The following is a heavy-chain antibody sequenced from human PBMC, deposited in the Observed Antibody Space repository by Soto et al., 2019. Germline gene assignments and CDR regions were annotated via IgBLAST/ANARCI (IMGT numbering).Heavy chain of an antibody. Sequence: EVQLVESGGGLVKPGGSLGLSCVASGFTFSGYSINWDRQAPGKGLEWVSYISGPSIYIYYADSVKGRFTISRDNAKSAVYLQMNSLRAEGTAVYYCARGFRNGFNVWGQGTTVSVSS. V-gene: IGHV3-21*01. CDR3: ARGFRNGFNV. J-gene: IGHJ6*02. CDR1: GFTFSGYS. CDR2: ISGPSIYI. D-gene: IGHD2-8*01.